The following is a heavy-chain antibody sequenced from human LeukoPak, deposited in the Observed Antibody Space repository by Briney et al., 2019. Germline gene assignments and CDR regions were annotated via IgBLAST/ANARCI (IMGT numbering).Heavy chain of an antibody. CDR3: ARDNGVVHGVYYMDV. V-gene: IGHV3-7*01. CDR1: GFTFSNYW. CDR2: IKQDGSEK. J-gene: IGHJ6*03. Sequence: PGGSLRLSCAASGFTFSNYWMTWVRQAPGKGLDWVADIKQDGSEKLYVNSVRGRFTISRDNAKMSLFLQMNSLRAEDTAVYYCARDNGVVHGVYYMDVWGKGTTVTVS. D-gene: IGHD3-3*01.